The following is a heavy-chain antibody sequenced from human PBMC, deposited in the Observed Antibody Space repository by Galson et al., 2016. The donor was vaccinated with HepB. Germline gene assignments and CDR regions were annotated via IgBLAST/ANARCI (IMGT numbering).Heavy chain of an antibody. CDR1: GGSVSGYF. J-gene: IGHJ4*02. D-gene: IGHD2-8*01. CDR2: IHYTGSA. Sequence: SETLSLTCTVSGGSVSGYFWGWIRQPPGGGLEWIGYIHYTGSADYNPSLKSRVTMSVDTTQNQFSLKLTSLTATDTAVYYCARYAGGANCDYWGQGTLVTVSS. CDR3: ARYAGGANCDY. V-gene: IGHV4-59*08.